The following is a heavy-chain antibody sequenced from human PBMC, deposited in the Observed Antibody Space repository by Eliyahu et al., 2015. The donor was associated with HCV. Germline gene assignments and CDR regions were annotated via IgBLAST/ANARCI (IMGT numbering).Heavy chain of an antibody. V-gene: IGHV1-2*02. J-gene: IGHJ6*04. D-gene: IGHD3-10*01. CDR2: INPNSGGT. Sequence: QVQLVQSGAEVKKPGASVKVXCKXSGYXXXXYYMPWVRQAPGQGLEWMGWINPNSGGTNYTQKFQGRVTMTRDTSISTAYMELSRLRSDDTAVYYCARSWNYGSVSYYYGMDVWGKGTTVTVSS. CDR1: GYXXXXYY. CDR3: ARSWNYGSVSYYYGMDV.